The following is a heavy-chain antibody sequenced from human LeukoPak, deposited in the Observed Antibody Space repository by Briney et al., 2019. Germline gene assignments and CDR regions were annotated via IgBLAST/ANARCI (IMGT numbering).Heavy chain of an antibody. CDR3: ARARGAASVSIWGLSAFDV. CDR2: ITGSRSYI. CDR1: GFAFSTC. V-gene: IGHV3-21*01. J-gene: IGHJ3*01. Sequence: GGSLRLSCAASGFAFSTCMDWVRQAPGKGLEWVSSITGSRSYISYADSVKGRFTITRDNANNSLFLQMDSLRAEDTAVYYCARARGAASVSIWGLSAFDVWGHGAVVTVSS. D-gene: IGHD5/OR15-5a*01.